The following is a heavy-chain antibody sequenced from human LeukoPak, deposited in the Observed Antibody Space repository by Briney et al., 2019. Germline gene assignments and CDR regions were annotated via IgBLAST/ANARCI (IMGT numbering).Heavy chain of an antibody. CDR2: IYYSGST. Sequence: PSETLSLTCTVSGGSISSYYWSWIRQPPGKGLEWIGYIYYSGSTNYNPSLKSRVTISVDTSKNQFSLKLSSVTAADTAVYYCAGGDFWSGYPYYFDYWGQGTLVTVSS. J-gene: IGHJ4*02. V-gene: IGHV4-59*01. CDR3: AGGDFWSGYPYYFDY. CDR1: GGSISSYY. D-gene: IGHD3-3*01.